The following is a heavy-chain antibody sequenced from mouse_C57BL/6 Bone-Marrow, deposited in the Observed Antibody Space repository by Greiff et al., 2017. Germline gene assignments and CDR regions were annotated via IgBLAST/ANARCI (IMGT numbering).Heavy chain of an antibody. CDR3: ARSVDY. CDR1: GYTFPSYW. CDR2: LYPGSGST. J-gene: IGHJ4*01. Sequence: QVQLQQPGAELVKPGASVKMSCKASGYTFPSYWITWVKQRPGQGLEWIGDLYPGSGSTNYNEKFKSKATLTVDSSSSTAYMQLSSLTSEDSAVYYCARSVDYWGQGTSVTVSS. V-gene: IGHV1-55*01.